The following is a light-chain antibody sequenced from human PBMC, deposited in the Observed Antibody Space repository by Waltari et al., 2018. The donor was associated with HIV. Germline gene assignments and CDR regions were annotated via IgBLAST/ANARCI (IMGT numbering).Light chain of an antibody. Sequence: EIVLTQSPGTLSLSPGERATLSCRASDSVKSKYLAWYQQRRGQAPRLLIYGASSRATGIPDRCSGSGSGTDFTLTINRLESEDFAVYFCQQYGRSPPTFGGGTRVEIK. J-gene: IGKJ4*01. CDR2: GAS. CDR1: DSVKSKY. CDR3: QQYGRSPPT. V-gene: IGKV3-20*01.